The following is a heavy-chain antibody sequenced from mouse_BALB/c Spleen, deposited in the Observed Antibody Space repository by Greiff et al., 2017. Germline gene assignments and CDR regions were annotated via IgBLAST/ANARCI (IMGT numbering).Heavy chain of an antibody. Sequence: EVKVVESGGGLVKPGGSLKLSCAASGFTFSSYTMSWVRQTPEKRLEWVATISSGGSYTYYPDSVKGRFTISRDNAKNTLYLQMSSLKSEDTAMYYCTRDLTSYDYDYAMDYWGQGTSVTVSS. V-gene: IGHV5-6-4*01. D-gene: IGHD2-4*01. CDR2: ISSGGSYT. CDR3: TRDLTSYDYDYAMDY. CDR1: GFTFSSYT. J-gene: IGHJ4*01.